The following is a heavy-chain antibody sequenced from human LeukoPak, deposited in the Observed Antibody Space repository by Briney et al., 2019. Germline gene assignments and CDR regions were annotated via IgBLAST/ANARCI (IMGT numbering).Heavy chain of an antibody. CDR1: GFTVSSNY. D-gene: IGHD6-19*01. CDR3: ARGTKKAVAGYLDY. V-gene: IGHV3-11*04. J-gene: IGHJ4*02. Sequence: GGSLRLSCAASGFTVSSNYMSWVRQAPGKGLEWVSYISSSGSTIYYADSVKGRFTISRDNAKNSLYLQMNSLRAEDTAVYYCARGTKKAVAGYLDYWGQGTLVTVSS. CDR2: ISSSGSTI.